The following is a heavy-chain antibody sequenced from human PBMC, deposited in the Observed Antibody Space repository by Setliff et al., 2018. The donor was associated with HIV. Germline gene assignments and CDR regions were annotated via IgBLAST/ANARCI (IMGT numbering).Heavy chain of an antibody. D-gene: IGHD1-1*01. J-gene: IGHJ4*02. CDR1: GDSITSGNYY. V-gene: IGHV4-61*02. Sequence: LSLTCTVPGDSITSGNYYWRWIRQPAGKGLEWIGRIYSTGSTKYNPSLKSRVTMSVDTSSNEFSLRLKSVTAAETAVYYCARGGDGYNPGGGTFDHWGQGTLVTVSS. CDR3: ARGGDGYNPGGGTFDH. CDR2: IYSTGST.